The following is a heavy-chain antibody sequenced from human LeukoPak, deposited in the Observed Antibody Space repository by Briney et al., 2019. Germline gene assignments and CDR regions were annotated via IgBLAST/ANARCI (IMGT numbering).Heavy chain of an antibody. CDR3: ARNYQYSSSWYY. Sequence: SETLSLTCTVSGGSISSYYWSWIRQPPGKGLEWIGYIYYSGSTNCNPSLKSRVTISVDTSKNQFSLRLSSVTAADTAVYYCARNYQYSSSWYYWGQGTLVTVSS. CDR1: GGSISSYY. V-gene: IGHV4-59*01. CDR2: IYYSGST. D-gene: IGHD6-13*01. J-gene: IGHJ4*02.